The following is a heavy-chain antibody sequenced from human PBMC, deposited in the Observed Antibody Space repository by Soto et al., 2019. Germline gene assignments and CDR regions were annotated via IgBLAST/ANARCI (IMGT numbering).Heavy chain of an antibody. Sequence: QVQLQESGPGLVKPSGTLSLTCAVSGGSISSSNWWSWVRQPPGKGLEWIGEICHSGRTDYNPSLNTRSTISVDKPKNQFSLTLSSVTAADTAVYSCARDRLNYYYDSSGYRYFDCWGQVTLVTVSS. V-gene: IGHV4-4*02. CDR1: GGSISSSNW. CDR2: ICHSGRT. CDR3: ARDRLNYYYDSSGYRYFDC. D-gene: IGHD3-22*01. J-gene: IGHJ4*02.